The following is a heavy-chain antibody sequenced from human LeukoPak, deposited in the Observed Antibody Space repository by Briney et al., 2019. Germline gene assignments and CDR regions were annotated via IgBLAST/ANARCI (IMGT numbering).Heavy chain of an antibody. CDR1: GFTFSSYA. V-gene: IGHV3-74*01. CDR2: INTDGSST. D-gene: IGHD4-23*01. CDR3: ARDHFGGNSDY. J-gene: IGHJ4*02. Sequence: PGGSLRLSCAASGFTFSSYAMSWVRQTPGKGLLWVSRINTDGSSTYYADSVKGRFTISRDNAKNTLYLQMNSLRVDDTAVYYCARDHFGGNSDYWGQGTLVTVSS.